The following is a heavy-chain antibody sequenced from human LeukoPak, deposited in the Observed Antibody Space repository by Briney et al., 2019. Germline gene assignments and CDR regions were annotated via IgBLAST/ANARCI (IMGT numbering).Heavy chain of an antibody. V-gene: IGHV4-34*01. Sequence: SESLSLSCAVSGGTFSGYYWSWIRQPPGKGLEWVGEINHSRSTNYNPTLKTIITISLETSKHQFSLKLSSVTTADTDVYYCARGFPGIAVVWGQGTLVTVSS. CDR1: GGTFSGYY. CDR3: ARGFPGIAVV. CDR2: INHSRST. J-gene: IGHJ4*02. D-gene: IGHD6-19*01.